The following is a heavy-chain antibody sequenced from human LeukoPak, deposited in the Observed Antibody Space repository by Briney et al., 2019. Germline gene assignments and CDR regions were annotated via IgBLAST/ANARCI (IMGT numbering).Heavy chain of an antibody. CDR2: ISSSSSTT. Sequence: PGGSLRLSCAASGFTFSSYSMNWVRQAPGKGLEWVSYISSSSSTTYYADSVKGRFTISRDNAKNSLYLQMNSLRAEDTAVYYCAREEWLRFNGYWGQGTLVTVSS. CDR1: GFTFSSYS. V-gene: IGHV3-48*01. J-gene: IGHJ4*02. D-gene: IGHD5-12*01. CDR3: AREEWLRFNGY.